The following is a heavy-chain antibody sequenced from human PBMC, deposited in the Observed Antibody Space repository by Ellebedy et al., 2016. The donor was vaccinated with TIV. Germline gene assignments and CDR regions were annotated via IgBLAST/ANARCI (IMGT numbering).Heavy chain of an antibody. J-gene: IGHJ5*02. Sequence: AASVKVSCKASGGTFSSYAISWVRQSPGQGLEWMGGIIPIFGTANYAQKFQGRVTITADESTSTAYMELSSLRSEDTAVYYCARGVGKAIAVAVLGWFDPWGQGTLVTVSS. CDR3: ARGVGKAIAVAVLGWFDP. CDR1: GGTFSSYA. V-gene: IGHV1-69*13. D-gene: IGHD6-19*01. CDR2: IIPIFGTA.